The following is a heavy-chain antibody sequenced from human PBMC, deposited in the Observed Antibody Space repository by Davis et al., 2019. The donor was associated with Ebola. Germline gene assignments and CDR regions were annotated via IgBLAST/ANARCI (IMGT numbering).Heavy chain of an antibody. CDR1: GGSFSGYY. V-gene: IGHV4-34*01. CDR2: INHSGST. J-gene: IGHJ6*02. Sequence: PSETLSLTCAVYGGSFSGYYWSWIRQPPGKGLEWIGEINHSGSTNYNPSLKSRVTISVDTSKNQFSLKLSSVTAADTAVYYCARDGCSGGSCVPSYYYGMDVWGQGTTVTVSS. CDR3: ARDGCSGGSCVPSYYYGMDV. D-gene: IGHD2-15*01.